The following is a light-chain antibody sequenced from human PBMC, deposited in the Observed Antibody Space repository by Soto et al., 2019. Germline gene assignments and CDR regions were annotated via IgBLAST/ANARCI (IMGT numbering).Light chain of an antibody. CDR1: SSDVLSYDA. V-gene: IGLV2-23*01. CDR3: CSYVYSNSWV. J-gene: IGLJ3*02. Sequence: QSALTQPASVSGSPGQSITISCTGASSDVLSYDAVSWCQHQPGKAPKLIIYEGNKRPSGVSNRFSGPRSGNMASLTISGLQAEDEADYYCCSYVYSNSWVFGGGTKLTVL. CDR2: EGN.